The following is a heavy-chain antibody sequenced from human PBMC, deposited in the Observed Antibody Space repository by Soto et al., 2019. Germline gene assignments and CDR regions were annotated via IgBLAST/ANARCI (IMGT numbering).Heavy chain of an antibody. CDR2: IRSKANNYAT. J-gene: IGHJ6*02. V-gene: IGHV3-73*02. D-gene: IGHD3-3*01. Sequence: EVQLVESGGGLVQPGGSLKLSCAASGFTFSGSAMHWVRQASGKGLEWVGRIRSKANNYATAYDASVKGRFTISRDDSKNTAYLQMNSLKTEDTAVYYCAREVHIIRFLEWLTYGMDVWGQGTTVTVSS. CDR3: AREVHIIRFLEWLTYGMDV. CDR1: GFTFSGSA.